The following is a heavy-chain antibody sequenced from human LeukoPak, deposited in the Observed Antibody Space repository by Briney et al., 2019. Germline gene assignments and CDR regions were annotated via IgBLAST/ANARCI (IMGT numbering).Heavy chain of an antibody. V-gene: IGHV4-34*01. D-gene: IGHD4-17*01. CDR2: INHGGST. Sequence: PSETLSLTCAVYDGSFSGYYWTWIRQSPGKGLEWIGEINHGGSTNYNPSLKSRVTISEDSSKNQFSLEVTSLTAADTAVYFCARGRSSTVTPYSSYYYYMDVWGKGTTVTVSS. CDR3: ARGRSSTVTPYSSYYYYMDV. CDR1: DGSFSGYY. J-gene: IGHJ6*03.